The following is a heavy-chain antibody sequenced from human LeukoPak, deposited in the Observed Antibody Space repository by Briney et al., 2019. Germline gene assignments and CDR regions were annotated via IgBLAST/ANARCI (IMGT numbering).Heavy chain of an antibody. Sequence: PSETLSPTCTVAGGSISSGGYDWGRIRQPPGKGLEWIVIIDYSGSTYYNSSLQSRVTLSVDTSKPQFSLRLSSVSAADTAVYYCARLGYCTGGSCYSGPFVYWGQGTLVTVSS. CDR2: IDYSGST. J-gene: IGHJ4*02. V-gene: IGHV4-39*01. D-gene: IGHD2-15*01. CDR3: ARLGYCTGGSCYSGPFVY. CDR1: GGSISSGGYD.